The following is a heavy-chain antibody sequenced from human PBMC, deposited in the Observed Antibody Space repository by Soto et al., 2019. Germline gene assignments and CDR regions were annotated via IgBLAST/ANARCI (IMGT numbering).Heavy chain of an antibody. J-gene: IGHJ6*02. Sequence: SETLSLTCTVSGGSISSYYWTWIRQPPGKGLEWIGYIYYSGSTNYNPSLNSRVTISVDTSKNQFSLKLSSVTAADTAVYYCARDPDYGMDVWGQGTTVTVPS. CDR3: ARDPDYGMDV. CDR2: IYYSGST. V-gene: IGHV4-59*01. CDR1: GGSISSYY.